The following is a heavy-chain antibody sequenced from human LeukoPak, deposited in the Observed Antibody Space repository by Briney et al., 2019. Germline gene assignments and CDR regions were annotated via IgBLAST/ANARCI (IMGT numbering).Heavy chain of an antibody. J-gene: IGHJ4*02. V-gene: IGHV3-48*04. CDR2: ISSSGSTV. Sequence: PGRPLRLSCAASGFTFSSYGMHWVRQAPGEGLEWVSYISSSGSTVYYADSVKGRFTISRDNAKSSLFLQMNGLRAEDTAVYYCARHDSSGYHFDYWGQGTLVTVSS. CDR1: GFTFSSYG. CDR3: ARHDSSGYHFDY. D-gene: IGHD3-22*01.